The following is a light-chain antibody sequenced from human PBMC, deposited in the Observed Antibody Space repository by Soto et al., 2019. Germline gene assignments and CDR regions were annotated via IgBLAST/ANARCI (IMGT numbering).Light chain of an antibody. Sequence: QTVVTQPPSASGTPGQRVTISCSGSSSNIGRNTVNWYQQFPGTAPKLLIHANNLRPSGVPDRFSGSKSGTSASLAISGLHSEDEADYYCAAWDDSLNGYVFGTGTKVTVL. V-gene: IGLV1-44*01. CDR1: SSNIGRNT. J-gene: IGLJ1*01. CDR3: AAWDDSLNGYV. CDR2: ANN.